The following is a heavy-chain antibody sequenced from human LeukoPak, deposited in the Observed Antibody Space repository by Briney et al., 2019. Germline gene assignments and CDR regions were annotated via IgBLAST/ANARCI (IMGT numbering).Heavy chain of an antibody. CDR1: GYTFTDYY. V-gene: IGHV1-18*04. CDR2: INPKTGYT. J-gene: IGHJ4*02. Sequence: ASVKVSCKASGYTFTDYYIHWVRQAPGQGLEWMGWINPKTGYTNYAQKLQGRVTMTTDTSTSTAYMELRSLRSDDTAVYYCARVGLGIEAQFDYWGQGTLVTVSS. CDR3: ARVGLGIEAQFDY. D-gene: IGHD7-27*01.